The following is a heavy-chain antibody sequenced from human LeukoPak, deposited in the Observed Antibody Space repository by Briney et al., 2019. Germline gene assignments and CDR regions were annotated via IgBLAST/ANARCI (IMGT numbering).Heavy chain of an antibody. V-gene: IGHV3-23*01. Sequence: GGSLRLSCAASKFTFRSYAMTWVRQAPGKGLEWLSTISGSGRSTYYAASVKGRFTISRDNSNDTLYLQMNSLRAEDTAVYYCARVKWGVTSSGPFDYWGQGTLVTVSS. D-gene: IGHD2-15*01. J-gene: IGHJ4*02. CDR3: ARVKWGVTSSGPFDY. CDR1: KFTFRSYA. CDR2: ISGSGRST.